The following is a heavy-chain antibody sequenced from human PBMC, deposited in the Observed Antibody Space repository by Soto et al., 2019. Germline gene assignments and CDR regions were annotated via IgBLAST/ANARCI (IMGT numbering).Heavy chain of an antibody. CDR1: GGTFSSYA. V-gene: IGHV1-69*12. D-gene: IGHD5-12*01. J-gene: IGHJ6*02. CDR3: ARGGYDLPYYYYYGMDV. CDR2: IIPIFGTA. Sequence: QVQLVQSGAEVKKPGSSVKVSCKASGGTFSSYAISWVRQAPGQGLEWMGGIIPIFGTANYAQKFQGRVTITADESTSTAYMELSSLRSEDTAVYYCARGGYDLPYYYYYGMDVWGQGTTVTVSS.